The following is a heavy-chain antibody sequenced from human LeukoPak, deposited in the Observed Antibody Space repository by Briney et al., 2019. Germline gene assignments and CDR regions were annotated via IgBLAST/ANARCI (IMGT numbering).Heavy chain of an antibody. J-gene: IGHJ3*02. CDR3: AKSDGYSLVDI. D-gene: IGHD5-12*01. CDR2: IFYSGST. Sequence: SETLSLTCTVSGGSISTSNYYWGWIRQPPGKGLEWIGNIFYSGSTYYSPSLRSRVTISLDTSRNQFSLKLNSVTAADTAVYYCAKSDGYSLVDIWGQGTMVTVSS. CDR1: GGSISTSNYY. V-gene: IGHV4-39*07.